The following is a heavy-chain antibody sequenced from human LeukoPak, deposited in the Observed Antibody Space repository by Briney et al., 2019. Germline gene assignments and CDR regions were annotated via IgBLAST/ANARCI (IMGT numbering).Heavy chain of an antibody. Sequence: ASVKVSCKVSGYTLTELSMHWVRQAPGKGLEWMGGFDPEDGETIYAQKFQGRVTMTEDTSTDTAYMELSSLRSEDTAVYYCAIDPPSPLLLWFGELLAPPVYWGQGTLVTVSS. J-gene: IGHJ4*02. CDR2: FDPEDGET. CDR1: GYTLTELS. D-gene: IGHD3-10*01. CDR3: AIDPPSPLLLWFGELLAPPVY. V-gene: IGHV1-24*01.